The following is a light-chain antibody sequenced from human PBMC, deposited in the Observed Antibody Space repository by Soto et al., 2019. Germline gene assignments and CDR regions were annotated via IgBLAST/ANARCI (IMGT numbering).Light chain of an antibody. CDR2: EVT. CDR3: NSYTSTFTWV. CDR1: RSDVGGHNF. Sequence: QSALTQPASVSGSPGQSITISCTGTRSDVGGHNFVSWYQHHPGKAPKLLIYEVTHRPSGISDRFSGSKSGNTASLTISGLKAEDEADYYCNSYTSTFTWVFGGGTQLTVL. J-gene: IGLJ7*01. V-gene: IGLV2-14*01.